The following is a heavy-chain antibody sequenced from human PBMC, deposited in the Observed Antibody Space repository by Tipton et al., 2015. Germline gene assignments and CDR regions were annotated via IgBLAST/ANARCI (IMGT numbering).Heavy chain of an antibody. D-gene: IGHD6-19*01. CDR2: IYYSGNT. V-gene: IGHV4-61*01. J-gene: IGHJ3*01. CDR3: SRDRVAGNTGHAFDV. CDR1: GGSVNSANYY. Sequence: TLSLTCTVSGGSVNSANYYWSWIRQPPGKGLEWIGHIYYSGNTNYNPSLKSRVSISVDTSKTQFSLRLTSVTAADTAVYYCSRDRVAGNTGHAFDVWGQGTMVTVSS.